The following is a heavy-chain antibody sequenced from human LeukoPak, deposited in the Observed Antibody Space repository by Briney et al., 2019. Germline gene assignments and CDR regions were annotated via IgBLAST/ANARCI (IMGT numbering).Heavy chain of an antibody. J-gene: IGHJ5*02. CDR1: GFTLSNYW. D-gene: IGHD3-3*01. Sequence: PGGSLRLSCAASGFTLSNYWMIHWVRQVPGKGLQWVSRINNDGNLKTDGRDTGYADSVKGRFTISTDNAKNTLYLQMNSLRAEDTAVYYCANSLRVVNPLYNWFDPWGQGTLVTVSS. CDR3: ANSLRVVNPLYNWFDP. CDR2: INNDGNLKTDGRDT. V-gene: IGHV3-74*01.